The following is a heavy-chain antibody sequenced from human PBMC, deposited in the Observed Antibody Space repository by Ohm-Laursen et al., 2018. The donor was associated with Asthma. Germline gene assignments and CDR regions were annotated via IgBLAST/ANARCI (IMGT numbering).Heavy chain of an antibody. Sequence: ASSVKVSCKASGYTFTDYGISWVRQAPGQGLEWMGWISAKNGNTDFTQKLQGRVTLTTDTSTSTAYMEVRSLTSDDTAVYYCARVSCNDDICYSLFYNWGQGTLVTVSS. J-gene: IGHJ4*02. V-gene: IGHV1-18*04. CDR3: ARVSCNDDICYSLFYN. D-gene: IGHD2-15*01. CDR1: GYTFTDYG. CDR2: ISAKNGNT.